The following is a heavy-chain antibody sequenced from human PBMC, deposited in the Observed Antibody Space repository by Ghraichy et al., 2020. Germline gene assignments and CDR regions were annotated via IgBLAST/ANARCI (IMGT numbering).Heavy chain of an antibody. V-gene: IGHV3-30-3*01. Sequence: GSLRLSCAASGFTFSSYAMHWVRQAPGKGLEWVAVISYDGSNKYYADSVKGRFTISRDNSKNTLYLQMNSLRAEDTAVYYCARDPIAAAGNFLRLYYFDYWGQGTLVTVSS. D-gene: IGHD6-13*01. J-gene: IGHJ4*02. CDR3: ARDPIAAAGNFLRLYYFDY. CDR1: GFTFSSYA. CDR2: ISYDGSNK.